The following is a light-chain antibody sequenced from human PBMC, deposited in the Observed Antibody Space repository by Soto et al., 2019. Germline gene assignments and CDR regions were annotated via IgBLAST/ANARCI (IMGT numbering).Light chain of an antibody. CDR2: DVS. V-gene: IGKV1-13*02. CDR3: QQFNSYPIT. J-gene: IGKJ5*01. CDR1: QAVRGA. Sequence: AIQLTQSPSSLSASVGDRVTITCRASQAVRGALAWYQQKPGKAPKILIYDVSVLESGVPTRFSGSGSGTDFTLTITSLQPVDFVTYYCQQFNSYPITFGQGTRLEIK.